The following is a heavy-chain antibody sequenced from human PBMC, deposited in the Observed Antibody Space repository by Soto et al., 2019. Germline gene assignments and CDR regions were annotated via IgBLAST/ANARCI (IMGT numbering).Heavy chain of an antibody. CDR1: GFTFSSYA. CDR2: ISGSGGST. CDR3: AKVKGLLWFGESNWFDP. D-gene: IGHD3-10*01. J-gene: IGHJ5*02. Sequence: GRSLRLSCAASGFTFSSYAMSWVRQAPGKGLDWVSAISGSGGSTYYADSVKGRFTISRDNSNNTLYLQMNSLRAEDTAVYYCAKVKGLLWFGESNWFDPWGQGTLVTVSS. V-gene: IGHV3-23*01.